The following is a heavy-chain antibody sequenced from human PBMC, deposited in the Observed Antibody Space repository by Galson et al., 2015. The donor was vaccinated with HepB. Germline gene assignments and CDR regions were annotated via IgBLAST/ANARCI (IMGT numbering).Heavy chain of an antibody. J-gene: IGHJ6*02. V-gene: IGHV3-48*04. CDR1: GFTFSSYS. CDR2: ISSSSSTI. CDR3: ASIYPDRLSYATYYYGMDV. Sequence: SLRLSCAASGFTFSSYSMNWVRQAPGKGLEWVSYISSSSSTIYYADSVKGRFTISRDNAKNSLYLQMNSLRAEDTAVYYCASIYPDRLSYATYYYGMDVWGQGTTVTVSS. D-gene: IGHD3-9*01.